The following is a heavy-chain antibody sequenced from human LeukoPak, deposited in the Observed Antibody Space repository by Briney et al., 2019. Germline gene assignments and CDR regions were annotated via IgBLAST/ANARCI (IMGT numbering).Heavy chain of an antibody. Sequence: GASVKVSCKASGYTFTGYYMHWVRQAPGQGLEWMGWINPNSGGTNYAQKFQGRVTMTRDTSISTAYMELSRLRSDDTAVYYCAREMVVVAIFGHTHDWFGPWGQGTLVTVSS. CDR2: INPNSGGT. J-gene: IGHJ5*02. CDR3: AREMVVVAIFGHTHDWFGP. D-gene: IGHD2-15*01. V-gene: IGHV1-2*02. CDR1: GYTFTGYY.